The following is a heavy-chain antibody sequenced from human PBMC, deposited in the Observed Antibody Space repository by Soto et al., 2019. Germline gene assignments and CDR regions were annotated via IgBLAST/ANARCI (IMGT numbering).Heavy chain of an antibody. CDR3: ARGKGMEENYYYYGLDI. D-gene: IGHD1-1*01. CDR1: GYTFSTHA. Sequence: ASVKVSCKASGYTFSTHAMHWVRQAPGQSLEWMGWINGGTGQTKHSHRFQDRVSITRDTSASTAYMELSSLRSEDTAVYYCARGKGMEENYYYYGLDIWGQGXTVTVYS. J-gene: IGHJ6*02. CDR2: INGGTGQT. V-gene: IGHV1-3*01.